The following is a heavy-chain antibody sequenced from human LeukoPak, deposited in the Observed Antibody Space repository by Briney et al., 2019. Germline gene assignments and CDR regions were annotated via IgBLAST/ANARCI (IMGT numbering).Heavy chain of an antibody. V-gene: IGHV3-7*01. D-gene: IGHD3-16*02. CDR3: ATFAGVIPGGLLL. CDR2: IKKDGSEN. Sequence: GGSLRLSCGACGFTSSAFWMSWVRRPPGEGGEWVANIKKDGSENKYVDSVKGRFIIFRDKAKNSVYVQMNSLRAEETAVYYYATFAGVIPGGLLLWGKGTTVTVSS. CDR1: GFTSSAFW. J-gene: IGHJ6*04.